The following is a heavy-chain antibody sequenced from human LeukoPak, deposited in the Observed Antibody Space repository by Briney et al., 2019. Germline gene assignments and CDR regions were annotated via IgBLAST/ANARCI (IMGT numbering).Heavy chain of an antibody. J-gene: IGHJ6*04. CDR2: IHSSGST. CDR3: ARFGLFTDDRHFLDV. D-gene: IGHD3/OR15-3a*01. V-gene: IGHV4-61*08. CDR1: GVSVSASDPW. Sequence: PSETLSLTCTVCGVSVSASDPWWSWIRQPPGKRLEWIGHIHSSGSTYYNPSLQSRPTLSLDTSRNQFSLRLRHVTAADTAVYFCARFGLFTDDRHFLDVWVKGTTVTVSS.